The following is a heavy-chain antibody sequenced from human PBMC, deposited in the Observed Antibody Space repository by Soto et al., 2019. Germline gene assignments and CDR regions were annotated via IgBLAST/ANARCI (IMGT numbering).Heavy chain of an antibody. CDR2: IHYSGRT. D-gene: IGHD1-26*01. CDR1: NGTIIGFY. V-gene: IGHV4-59*12. Sequence: PSETLSLTCSVSNGTIIGFYWTWIRQPPGKILEWIGYIHYSGRTDYNPSLTSRATMSVETSKNQFSLNLKSITAADTAVYYCVRVGVGIGNHFDSWGRGTLVTVYS. J-gene: IGHJ5*01. CDR3: VRVGVGIGNHFDS.